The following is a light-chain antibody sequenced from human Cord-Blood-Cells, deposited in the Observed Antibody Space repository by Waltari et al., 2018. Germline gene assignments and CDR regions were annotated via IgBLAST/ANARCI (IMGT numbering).Light chain of an antibody. V-gene: IGLV5-45*02. Sequence: QAVLTQPSSLSASPGASASLTCTLRSGINVGTYGIYWYQPNPGSPPQYLLSYKSDSDKQQGSGVPSRFSGSKDASANAGILLISGLQSEDEADYYCMIWHSSASVFGGGTKLTVL. CDR1: SGINVGTYG. J-gene: IGLJ2*01. CDR3: MIWHSSASV. CDR2: YKSDSDK.